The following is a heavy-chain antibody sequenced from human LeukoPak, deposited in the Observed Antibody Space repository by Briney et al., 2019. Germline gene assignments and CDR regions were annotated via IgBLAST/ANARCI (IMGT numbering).Heavy chain of an antibody. CDR2: FDPEDGET. Sequence: GASVKVSCKVSGYTLTELSMHWVRQAPGKGLEWMGGFDPEDGETIYAQKFRGRVTMTEDTSTDTAYMELSSLRSEDTAVYYCATVYGSGSYGYFDYWGQGTLVTVSS. CDR1: GYTLTELS. CDR3: ATVYGSGSYGYFDY. J-gene: IGHJ4*02. V-gene: IGHV1-24*01. D-gene: IGHD3-10*01.